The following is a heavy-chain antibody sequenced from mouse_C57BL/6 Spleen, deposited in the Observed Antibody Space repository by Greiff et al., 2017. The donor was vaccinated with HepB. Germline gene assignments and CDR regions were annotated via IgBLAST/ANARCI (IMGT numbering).Heavy chain of an antibody. J-gene: IGHJ2*01. D-gene: IGHD2-2*01. CDR3: ARDRYYGSYYY. V-gene: IGHV3-6*01. CDR2: ISYDGSN. Sequence: DVHLVESGPGLVKPSQSLSLTCSVTGYSITSGYYWNWIRQFPGNKLEWMGYISYDGSNNYNPSLKNRISITRDTSKNQFFLKLNSVTTEDTATYYCARDRYYGSYYYWGQGTTLTVSS. CDR1: GYSITSGYY.